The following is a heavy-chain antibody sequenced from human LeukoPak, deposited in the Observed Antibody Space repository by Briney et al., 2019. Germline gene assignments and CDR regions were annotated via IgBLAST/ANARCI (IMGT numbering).Heavy chain of an antibody. Sequence: SETLSLTCAVSGYSISSGNWWGWIRQPPGKGLEWIGHIFYSGDTYYSPSLKSRVTMSIDTSQDQFSLKLTSVTAVDTAVYFCARYGGDSDWYFDLWGRGTLVTVSS. J-gene: IGHJ2*01. V-gene: IGHV4-28*01. D-gene: IGHD4-23*01. CDR3: ARYGGDSDWYFDL. CDR2: IFYSGDT. CDR1: GYSISSGNW.